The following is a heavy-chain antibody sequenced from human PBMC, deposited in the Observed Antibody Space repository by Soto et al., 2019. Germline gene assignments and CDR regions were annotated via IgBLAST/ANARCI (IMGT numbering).Heavy chain of an antibody. J-gene: IGHJ5*01. D-gene: IGHD1-26*01. CDR2: TYYRSKWYN. V-gene: IGHV6-1*01. CDR1: GDSVSSNSAA. CDR3: TRALSGSYDS. Sequence: SQTLSLTCDISGDSVSSNSAAWNWIRQSPSRGLEWLGRTYYRSKWYNDYAVSVRGRITINPDTSKNQFSLQLKSVTPDDTAVYYCTRALSGSYDSWGQGTLVTVSS.